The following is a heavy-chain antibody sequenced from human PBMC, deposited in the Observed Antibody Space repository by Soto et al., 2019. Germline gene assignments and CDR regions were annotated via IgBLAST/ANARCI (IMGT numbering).Heavy chain of an antibody. CDR1: GYTLTRYA. CDR3: ARNVDYFDP. D-gene: IGHD4-17*01. Sequence: QVQLVQSGAEVKKPGASVKVSCKASGYTLTRYAMHWVRQAPGQGLEWMGWINTGNGNTHYSQKFQGRVTFTRDASATTAYMELSSLTSEDTAVYDCARNVDYFDPWGQGTLVTVSS. J-gene: IGHJ5*02. CDR2: INTGNGNT. V-gene: IGHV1-3*04.